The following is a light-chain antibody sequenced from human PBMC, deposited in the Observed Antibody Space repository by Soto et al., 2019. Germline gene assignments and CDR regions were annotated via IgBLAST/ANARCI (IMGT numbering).Light chain of an antibody. Sequence: EIVMTQSPATLSVSPGERATLSCRASQSVSSKLAWYQQKPGQDPRLLIYGASSRATGIPARFSGSGSGTEFTLTISRLQSEDFAVYYCQHYSTWLWTFGQGTKVEMK. J-gene: IGKJ1*01. V-gene: IGKV3-15*01. CDR3: QHYSTWLWT. CDR2: GAS. CDR1: QSVSSK.